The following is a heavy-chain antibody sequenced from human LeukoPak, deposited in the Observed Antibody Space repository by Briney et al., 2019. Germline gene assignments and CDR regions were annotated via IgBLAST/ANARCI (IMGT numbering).Heavy chain of an antibody. J-gene: IGHJ4*02. Sequence: GGSLNLPWPASGFTFTTSAWRGFGRPQGKGLEWFQVISGSGGSTYYADSVKGRFTIARDNSKNTLYLQMNSLRAEDTAVYYCAKGNCRGTSCYSDYWGQGTLVTVSS. CDR1: GFTFTTSA. CDR3: AKGNCRGTSCYSDY. D-gene: IGHD2-2*02. CDR2: ISGSGGST. V-gene: IGHV3-23*01.